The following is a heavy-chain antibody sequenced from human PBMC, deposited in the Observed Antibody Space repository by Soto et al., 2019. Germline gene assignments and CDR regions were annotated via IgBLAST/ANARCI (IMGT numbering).Heavy chain of an antibody. J-gene: IGHJ5*02. CDR2: ISYDGSNK. V-gene: IGHV3-30*18. Sequence: QVQLVESGGGVVQPGRSLRLSCAASGFTFSSYGMHWVRQAPGKGLEWVAVISYDGSNKYYADSVKGRFTISRDNSKNTLYLQVNSLRAEDTAVYYCAKDQAYGDYDHWFDPWGEGTLVTVSS. CDR1: GFTFSSYG. D-gene: IGHD4-17*01. CDR3: AKDQAYGDYDHWFDP.